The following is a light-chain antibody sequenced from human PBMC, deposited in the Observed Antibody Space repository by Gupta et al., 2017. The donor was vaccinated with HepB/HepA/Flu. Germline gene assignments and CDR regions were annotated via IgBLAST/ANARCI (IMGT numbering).Light chain of an antibody. CDR3: SAWDSSLSAQV. CDR1: SNNVGNQG. V-gene: IGLV10-54*04. Sequence: QAGLTPPPSVSKGLRHPATPTCPGNSNNVGNQGAAWLQQHQGHPPKLLSYKNNNRPSGISERFSASRSGNTASLTITGLQPEDEADYYCSAWDSSLSAQVFGGGTKLTVL. CDR2: KNN. J-gene: IGLJ2*01.